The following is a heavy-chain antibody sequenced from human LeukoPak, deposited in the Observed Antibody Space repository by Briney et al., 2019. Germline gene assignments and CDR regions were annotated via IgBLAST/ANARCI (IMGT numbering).Heavy chain of an antibody. CDR2: ISYSGST. CDR3: ARHPELDFFDY. J-gene: IGHJ4*02. Sequence: SETLSLTCTVSGASISSYYWSWIRQPPGKGLEWIGYISYSGSTQYHPSLKSRVTISAATSKNQVSRTLSSVTAAHRAVYYCARHPELDFFDYWGQGTLVSVSS. CDR1: GASISSYY. D-gene: IGHD3-10*01. V-gene: IGHV4-59*08.